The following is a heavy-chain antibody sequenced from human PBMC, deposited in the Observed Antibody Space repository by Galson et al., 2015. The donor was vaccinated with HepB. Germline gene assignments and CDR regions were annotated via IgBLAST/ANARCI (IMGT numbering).Heavy chain of an antibody. D-gene: IGHD6-13*01. Sequence: SVKVSCKASGYTFSSYPMHWVRQAPGQRLEWMGWINTGTGNTRHSQEFQDRVTVTRDTSASTAYMELCSLRFEDTAVYYCATTVSGSWYSDAFDIWGQGTMVTVPS. CDR3: ATTVSGSWYSDAFDI. J-gene: IGHJ3*02. CDR2: INTGTGNT. V-gene: IGHV1-3*03. CDR1: GYTFSSYP.